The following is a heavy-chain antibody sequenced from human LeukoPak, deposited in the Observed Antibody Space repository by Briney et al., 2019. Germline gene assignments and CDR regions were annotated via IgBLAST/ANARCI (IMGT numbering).Heavy chain of an antibody. CDR3: AREGHSGSYGYFDY. J-gene: IGHJ4*02. Sequence: ASVNVSCTASGYTFTSYGISWVRQAPGQGLEWMGWISAYNGNTNYAQKLQGRVTMTTDTSTSTAYMELRSLRSDDTAVYYCAREGHSGSYGYFDYWGQGTLVTVSS. D-gene: IGHD1-26*01. CDR1: GYTFTSYG. V-gene: IGHV1-18*01. CDR2: ISAYNGNT.